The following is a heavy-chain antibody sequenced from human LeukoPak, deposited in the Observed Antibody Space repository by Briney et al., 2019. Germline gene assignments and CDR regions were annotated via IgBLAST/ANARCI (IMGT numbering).Heavy chain of an antibody. D-gene: IGHD3-10*01. J-gene: IGHJ4*02. CDR2: FDPEDGET. V-gene: IGHV1-24*01. CDR1: GYTLTELS. Sequence: ASVKVSCKVSGYTLTELSMHWVRQAPGKGLEWMGGFDPEDGETIYAQKFQGRVTMTEDTSTDTAYMELSSLRSEDTAVYYCATDRLWFGEFVFDYGGQGTLVTVSS. CDR3: ATDRLWFGEFVFDY.